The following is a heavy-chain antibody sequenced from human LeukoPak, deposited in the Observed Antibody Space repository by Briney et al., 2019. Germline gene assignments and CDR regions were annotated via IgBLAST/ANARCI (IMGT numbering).Heavy chain of an antibody. CDR3: ARHEYIYGYQYYFDY. D-gene: IGHD5-18*01. J-gene: IGHJ4*02. V-gene: IGHV4-59*08. CDR2: IYYSGRT. Sequence: SETLSLTCTVSGGSISSYYWSWIRQPPGKGLEWIGYIYYSGRTNYNPSLKSRVTISVDTSKNHVSLKLSSVTAASTAVYYCARHEYIYGYQYYFDYWGQGTLVTVSS. CDR1: GGSISSYY.